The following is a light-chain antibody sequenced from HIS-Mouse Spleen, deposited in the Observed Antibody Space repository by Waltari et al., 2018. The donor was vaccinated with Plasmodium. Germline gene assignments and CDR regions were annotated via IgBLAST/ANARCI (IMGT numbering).Light chain of an antibody. J-gene: IGKJ5*01. Sequence: DIVLTQSPGTLSLSPGERATLSCRASRSVISSYLAWYQQKHGQAPRLLILGASSRASGIPDRFSGSGSGTDFTLTISRLEPEDFAVYYCQQYGSSPITFGQGTRLEIK. CDR1: RSVISSY. CDR3: QQYGSSPIT. CDR2: GAS. V-gene: IGKV3-20*01.